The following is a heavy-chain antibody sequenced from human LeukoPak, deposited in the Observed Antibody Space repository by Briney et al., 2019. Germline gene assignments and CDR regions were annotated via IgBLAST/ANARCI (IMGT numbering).Heavy chain of an antibody. D-gene: IGHD3-10*01. CDR2: IYSGGST. CDR1: GFTVSSNY. Sequence: GGSLRLSCAASGFTVSSNYMSWVRQAPGKGLEWVSVIYSGGSTYYADSVKGRFTISRDNPKNTLYLQMNSLRAEDTAVYYCASANMVRGETDYWGQGTLVTVSS. J-gene: IGHJ4*02. CDR3: ASANMVRGETDY. V-gene: IGHV3-53*01.